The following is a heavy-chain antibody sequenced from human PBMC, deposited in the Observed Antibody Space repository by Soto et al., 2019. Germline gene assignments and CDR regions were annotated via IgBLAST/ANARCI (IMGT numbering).Heavy chain of an antibody. V-gene: IGHV4-39*01. D-gene: IGHD2-15*01. CDR2: MFYSGAT. CDR1: GGSISDISYC. Sequence: ETLSLTCTVSGGSISDISYCWGWIRQPPGKGLQWIGCMFYSGATYYNPSLKNRVTLSVDTSNNEFSLKLVSVTAPDTAVYYCARHKSGSDWLDPWGQGTLVTVSS. J-gene: IGHJ5*02. CDR3: ARHKSGSDWLDP.